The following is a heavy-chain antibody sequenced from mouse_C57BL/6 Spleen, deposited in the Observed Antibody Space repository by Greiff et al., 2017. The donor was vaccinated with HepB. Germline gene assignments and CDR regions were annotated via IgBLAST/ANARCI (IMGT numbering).Heavy chain of an antibody. Sequence: VQLQQSGPELVKPGASVKISCKASGYTFTDYYMNWVKQSHGKSLEWIGDINPNNGGTSYNQKFKGKATLTVDKSSSTAYMELRSLTSEDSAVYYCARSYYYGSLYWYFDVWGTGTTVTVSS. J-gene: IGHJ1*03. CDR3: ARSYYYGSLYWYFDV. D-gene: IGHD1-1*01. V-gene: IGHV1-26*01. CDR2: INPNNGGT. CDR1: GYTFTDYY.